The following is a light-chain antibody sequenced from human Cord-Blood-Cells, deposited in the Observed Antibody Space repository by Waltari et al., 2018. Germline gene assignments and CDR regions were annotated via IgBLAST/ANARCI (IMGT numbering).Light chain of an antibody. J-gene: IGLJ3*02. CDR1: SSTIGRHY. CDR3: AAWDDSLSGPGV. V-gene: IGLV1-47*01. Sequence: QSVLTQPPSASGTPGQRVTISCSGSSSTIGRHYVYWYQQLPGTAPKLLIYRNNQRPSGVPDRFSGSKSGTSASLAISGLRSEDEADYYCAAWDDSLSGPGVFGGGTKLTVL. CDR2: RNN.